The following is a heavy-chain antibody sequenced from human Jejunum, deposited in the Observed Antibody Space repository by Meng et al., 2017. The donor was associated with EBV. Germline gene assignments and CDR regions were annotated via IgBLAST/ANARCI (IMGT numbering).Heavy chain of an antibody. Sequence: QVQLVESGGGVVQPGRSLRLSCAASGFPFSGHAMQWVRQAPGKGLKWVALISNDGNNKYYADSVKGRFTISRDNSKNTLYLQMNSPRVDDTALYYCTREWGADYWGQGTLVTVSS. D-gene: IGHD3-16*01. CDR2: ISNDGNNK. CDR1: GFPFSGHA. J-gene: IGHJ4*02. CDR3: TREWGADY. V-gene: IGHV3-30-3*01.